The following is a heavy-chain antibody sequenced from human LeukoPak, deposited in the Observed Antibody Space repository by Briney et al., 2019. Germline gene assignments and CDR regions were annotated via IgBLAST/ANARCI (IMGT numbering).Heavy chain of an antibody. Sequence: ASVKVSCKASGYTFTSYGIGWVRQAPGQGLEWMGWISAYNGNTNYAQKLQGRVTMTTDTSTSTAYMELRSLRSDDTAVYYCATAFLHYYDSFWGQGTLVTVSS. CDR3: ATAFLHYYDSF. J-gene: IGHJ4*02. D-gene: IGHD3-22*01. CDR1: GYTFTSYG. V-gene: IGHV1-18*01. CDR2: ISAYNGNT.